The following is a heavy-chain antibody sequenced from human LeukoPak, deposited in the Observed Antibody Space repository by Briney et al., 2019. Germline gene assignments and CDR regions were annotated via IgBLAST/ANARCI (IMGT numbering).Heavy chain of an antibody. J-gene: IGHJ4*02. D-gene: IGHD2-2*01. Sequence: ASVKVSCKVSGYTLTELSMHWARQAPGKGLEWMGGFDPEDGETIYAQKFQGRVTMTEDTSTDTAYMELSSLRSEDTAVYYCATRAVVPAAMGVDYWGQGTLVTVSP. CDR1: GYTLTELS. V-gene: IGHV1-24*01. CDR3: ATRAVVPAAMGVDY. CDR2: FDPEDGET.